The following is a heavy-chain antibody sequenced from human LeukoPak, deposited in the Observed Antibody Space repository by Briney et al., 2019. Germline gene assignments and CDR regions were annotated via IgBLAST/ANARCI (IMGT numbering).Heavy chain of an antibody. CDR1: GGSFSGYY. J-gene: IGHJ4*02. CDR3: ARSRVLWLYIDY. D-gene: IGHD2-2*01. CDR2: INHSGST. V-gene: IGHV4-34*01. Sequence: SETLSLTCAVYGGSFSGYYWSWIRQPPGKGLEWIGEINHSGSTNYNPSLKSRVTISVDTSKNLFSLKLSSVTAADTAVYYCARSRVLWLYIDYWGQGTLVTVSS.